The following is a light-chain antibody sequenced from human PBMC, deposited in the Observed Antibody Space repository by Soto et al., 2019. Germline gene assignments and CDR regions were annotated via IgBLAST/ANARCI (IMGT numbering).Light chain of an antibody. CDR3: QSFDTSLSGFVV. CDR1: SPNIGAGND. CDR2: DNN. Sequence: QSVLTQPPSMSGAPGQRVTISSTGSSPNIGAGNDLHWYQQHPGTAPKLLIFDNNNRPSGVPDRFSGSKSDTSASLAITGLQAEDEADYYCQSFDTSLSGFVVFGGGTKVTVL. J-gene: IGLJ2*01. V-gene: IGLV1-40*01.